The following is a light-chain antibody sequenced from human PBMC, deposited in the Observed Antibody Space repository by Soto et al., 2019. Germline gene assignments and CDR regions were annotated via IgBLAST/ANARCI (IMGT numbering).Light chain of an antibody. CDR2: EVS. CDR1: SSDVGGYNY. Sequence: SALTQPASVSGSPGQSITISCTGTSSDVGGYNYVSWYQQHPGKAPKLIIYEVSNRPSGVSNRFSGSKSDNTASRTISGLQAEDEADYYCSSYTSSNNYVFGTGTKGTVL. V-gene: IGLV2-14*01. CDR3: SSYTSSNNYV. J-gene: IGLJ1*01.